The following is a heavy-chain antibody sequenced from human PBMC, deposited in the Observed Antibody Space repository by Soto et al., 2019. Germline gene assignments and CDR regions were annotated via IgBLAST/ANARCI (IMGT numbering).Heavy chain of an antibody. Sequence: GESLKISCKTSGYSFTSYWIGWVRQMPGKGLEWVGLIYPTNSDTRYSPSFQGQVTVSADKSIDTAYLQWSSLKASDTAMYYCVRPERNGWYDHWGQGNLVTVSS. J-gene: IGHJ5*02. V-gene: IGHV5-51*01. CDR2: IYPTNSDT. CDR3: VRPERNGWYDH. D-gene: IGHD2-8*01. CDR1: GYSFTSYW.